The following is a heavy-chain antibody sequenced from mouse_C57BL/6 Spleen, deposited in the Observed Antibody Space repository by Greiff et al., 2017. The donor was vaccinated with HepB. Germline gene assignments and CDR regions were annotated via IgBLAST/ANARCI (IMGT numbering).Heavy chain of an antibody. V-gene: IGHV1-20*01. CDR1: GYSFTGYF. CDR2: INPYNGDT. J-gene: IGHJ2*01. D-gene: IGHD2-3*01. Sequence: VQLQQSGPELVKPGDSVKISCKASGYSFTGYFMNWVMQSHGKSLEWIGRINPYNGDTFYNQKFKGKATLTVDKSSSTAHMELRSLTSEDSAVYYCARGDYDGYYVDYWGQGTTLTVSS. CDR3: ARGDYDGYYVDY.